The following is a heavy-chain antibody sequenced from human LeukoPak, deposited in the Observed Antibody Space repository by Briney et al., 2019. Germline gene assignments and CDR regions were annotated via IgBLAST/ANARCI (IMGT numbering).Heavy chain of an antibody. CDR1: GYTFTNYY. CDR2: ISPSGAST. D-gene: IGHD6-19*01. V-gene: IGHV1-46*01. J-gene: IGHJ4*02. CDR3: AKRRWLASYYFDY. Sequence: ASVKVSCKASGYTFTNYYMHWVRQAPGQGLEWMGMISPSGASTSYAQKFQGRVTMTRDVSTSTVYMELSSLRSEDTAVYYCAKRRWLASYYFDYWGQGTLVTVSS.